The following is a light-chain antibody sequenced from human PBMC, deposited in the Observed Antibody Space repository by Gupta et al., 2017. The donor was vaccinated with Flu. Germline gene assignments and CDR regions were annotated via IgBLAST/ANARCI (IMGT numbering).Light chain of an antibody. Sequence: DIQMNQSPSYLYASVGDRVTITCRASHSISSYLNWYQQKPGQAPKLLIYAASSLQSWVPSRFSGGGSGTDFTLTISSLQPEDFATYYCRQCYSSPLTFGGGTKVEIK. CDR3: RQCYSSPLT. CDR2: AAS. CDR1: HSISSY. J-gene: IGKJ4*01. V-gene: IGKV1-39*01.